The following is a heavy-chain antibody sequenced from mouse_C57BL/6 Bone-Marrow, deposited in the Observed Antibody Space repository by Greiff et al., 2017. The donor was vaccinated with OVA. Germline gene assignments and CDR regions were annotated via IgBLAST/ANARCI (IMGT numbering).Heavy chain of an antibody. CDR3: ARGSLLFAD. CDR2: IYPGSGNT. V-gene: IGHV1-76*01. J-gene: IGHJ3*01. Sequence: VQLQQSGAELVRPGASVKLSCKASGYTFTDYYINWVKQRPGQGLEWIARIYPGSGNTYYNEKFKGKATLTAEKSSSTAYMQLSSLTSEDSAVYFCARGSLLFADWGQGTLVTVSA. CDR1: GYTFTDYY.